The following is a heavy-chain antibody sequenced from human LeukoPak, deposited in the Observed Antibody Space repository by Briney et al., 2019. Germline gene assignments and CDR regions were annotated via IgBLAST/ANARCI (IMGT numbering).Heavy chain of an antibody. J-gene: IGHJ6*02. Sequence: GGSLRLSCAASGFTVSSNYMSWVRQAPGKGLEWVSVIYSGGSTYYVDSVKGRFTISRDNSKNTLYLQMNSLRAEDTAVYYCASEGCSGGSCYSGYYYYGMDVWGQGTTVTVSS. CDR3: ASEGCSGGSCYSGYYYYGMDV. CDR1: GFTVSSNY. D-gene: IGHD2-15*01. CDR2: IYSGGST. V-gene: IGHV3-66*01.